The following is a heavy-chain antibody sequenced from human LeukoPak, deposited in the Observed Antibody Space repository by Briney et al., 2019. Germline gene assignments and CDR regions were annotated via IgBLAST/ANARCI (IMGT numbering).Heavy chain of an antibody. D-gene: IGHD3-22*01. V-gene: IGHV3-53*01. CDR2: ISSGGNT. J-gene: IGHJ4*02. CDR3: AREVRGYYFDY. Sequence: GGSLRLSCAASGFIVSSNYMSWVRQAPGKGLEWVSIISSGGNTYYADSVKGRFTISRDISKNTLYLQMNGLRAEDTAVYYCAREVRGYYFDYWGQGTLSPSPQ. CDR1: GFIVSSNY.